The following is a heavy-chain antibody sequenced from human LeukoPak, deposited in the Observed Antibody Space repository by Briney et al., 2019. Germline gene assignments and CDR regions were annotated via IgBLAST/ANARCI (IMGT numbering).Heavy chain of an antibody. J-gene: IGHJ5*02. CDR2: INLSGST. CDR1: GGSLSDYY. D-gene: IGHD3-10*01. Sequence: PSETLSLTCAVYGGSLSDYYWSSIRQPPGKGLEWIAEINLSGSTNYSPSLKSPVTISVDTSKNQFSLKLSSVTAADRAVYYCARVRWFGELSMSLFDPWGRGTPVTVSS. V-gene: IGHV4-34*01. CDR3: ARVRWFGELSMSLFDP.